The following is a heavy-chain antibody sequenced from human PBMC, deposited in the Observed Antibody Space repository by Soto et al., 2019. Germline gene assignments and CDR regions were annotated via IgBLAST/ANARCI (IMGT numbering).Heavy chain of an antibody. Sequence: QVRLVASGGGVVQPGRSLRLSCAASGFAFSSYGMHWVRQAPGKGLEWVAVIYDGSNKYYADSVKGRFTLSRDNSKNTLYLQMDSLRAWDTVVYCGAKELWSGPMDVWGQGATVTAS. CDR1: GFAFSSYG. CDR3: AKELWSGPMDV. V-gene: IGHV3-30*18. D-gene: IGHD3-3*01. CDR2: IYDGSNK. J-gene: IGHJ6*02.